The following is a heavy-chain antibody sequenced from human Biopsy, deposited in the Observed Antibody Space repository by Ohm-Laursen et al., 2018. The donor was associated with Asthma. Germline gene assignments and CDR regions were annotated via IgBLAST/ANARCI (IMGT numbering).Heavy chain of an antibody. CDR3: ARDPHNSYLAPLRTKFNYYYYGMDV. Sequence: SSVKVSCKASGGTFSSYAISWVRQAPGQGLEWMGGIIPIFGTANYAQKFQGRVTITADESTSTAYMELGSLRSEDTAVYYCARDPHNSYLAPLRTKFNYYYYGMDVWGQGTTVTVSS. CDR2: IIPIFGTA. V-gene: IGHV1-69*01. CDR1: GGTFSSYA. J-gene: IGHJ6*02. D-gene: IGHD1-7*01.